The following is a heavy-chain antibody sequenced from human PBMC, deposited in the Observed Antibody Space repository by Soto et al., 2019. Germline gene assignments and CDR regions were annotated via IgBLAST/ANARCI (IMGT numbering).Heavy chain of an antibody. CDR3: AKEIPYSSGWWSLSRYFDY. V-gene: IGHV3-7*03. J-gene: IGHJ4*02. CDR2: IKQDGSQK. Sequence: GALRVSCAKSVCAVSSNYFIWVRQAPGKGLEWVANIKQDGSQKYYVDSLKGRFTISRDNAKNSLYLQMNSLRAEDTAVYYCAKEIPYSSGWWSLSRYFDYWGQGTLVPVSS. CDR1: VCAVSSNY. D-gene: IGHD6-19*01.